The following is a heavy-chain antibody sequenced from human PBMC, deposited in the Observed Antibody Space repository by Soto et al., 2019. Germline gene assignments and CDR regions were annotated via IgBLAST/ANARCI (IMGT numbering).Heavy chain of an antibody. CDR1: GYTFTSYA. J-gene: IGHJ4*02. D-gene: IGHD5-12*01. Sequence: GASVKVSWKASGYTFTSYAMHWVRQAPGQRLEWMGWINAGNGNTKYSQKFQGRVTITRDTSASTAYMELSSLRSEDTAVYYCAINVDLVAFAYWGQGTLVTVSS. V-gene: IGHV1-3*01. CDR3: AINVDLVAFAY. CDR2: INAGNGNT.